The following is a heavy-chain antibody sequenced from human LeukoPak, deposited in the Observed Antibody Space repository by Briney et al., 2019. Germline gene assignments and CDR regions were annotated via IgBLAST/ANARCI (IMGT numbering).Heavy chain of an antibody. Sequence: GGSLRLSCAASGFTFSIFAMIWVRQAPGKGLEWVPAISNSGDNTYYADSVKGRFTISRDNSKNILYLQMNSLRAEDTAVYYCARAHGDYFDYWGQGTLVTVSS. CDR2: ISNSGDNT. CDR3: ARAHGDYFDY. D-gene: IGHD4-17*01. J-gene: IGHJ4*02. V-gene: IGHV3-23*01. CDR1: GFTFSIFA.